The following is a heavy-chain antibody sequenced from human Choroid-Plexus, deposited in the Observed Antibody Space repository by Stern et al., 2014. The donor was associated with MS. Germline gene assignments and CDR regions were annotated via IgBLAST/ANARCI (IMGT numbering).Heavy chain of an antibody. V-gene: IGHV3-30*18. D-gene: IGHD2/OR15-2a*01. Sequence: VQLEESGGGVVQPGRPLRLSCVASGFTFGSCAMHWVRQAPGTGLEWVAGGSYDGSNKYCADSVKGRFTISRDNSQNTLYMQMSSLRPEDTAVYYCAKDRQYLTYFFDHWGQGSLVTVSS. CDR2: GSYDGSNK. J-gene: IGHJ5*02. CDR1: GFTFGSCA. CDR3: AKDRQYLTYFFDH.